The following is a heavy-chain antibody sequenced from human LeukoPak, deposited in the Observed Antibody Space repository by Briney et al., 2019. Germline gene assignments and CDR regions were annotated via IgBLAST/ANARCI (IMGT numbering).Heavy chain of an antibody. CDR2: INAFIGNT. V-gene: IGHV1-18*01. CDR3: ARTPQSYDFWSGYPAYYYYYYMDV. Sequence: ASVKVSCKASGYTFTSYGISWVRQAPGQGLEWMGWINAFIGNTNYAQKLQGRVTMTTDTSTSTAYMELRSLRSDDTAVYYCARTPQSYDFWSGYPAYYYYYYMDVWGKGTTVSASS. D-gene: IGHD3-3*01. CDR1: GYTFTSYG. J-gene: IGHJ6*03.